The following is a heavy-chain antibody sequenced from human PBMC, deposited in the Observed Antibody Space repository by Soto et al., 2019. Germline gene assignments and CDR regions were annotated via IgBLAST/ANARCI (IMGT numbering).Heavy chain of an antibody. V-gene: IGHV3-23*02. Sequence: EVQLLESGGGLVQPGGSLRLSCVTSGFTFSSYATSWVRQAPGKGLEWVSVISGSDGSTYYGDSVKGRFTISRDNSKNTLYLQMNSLRAEDTAVYYCAKDRERDAWYEDYWGQGTLVTVSS. CDR1: GFTFSSYA. D-gene: IGHD6-13*01. CDR2: ISGSDGST. J-gene: IGHJ4*02. CDR3: AKDRERDAWYEDY.